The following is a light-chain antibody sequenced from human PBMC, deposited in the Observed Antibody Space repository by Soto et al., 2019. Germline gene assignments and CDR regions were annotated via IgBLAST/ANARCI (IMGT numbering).Light chain of an antibody. Sequence: PGEPATVACRASQNASNNVAWYQQQPGQAPRLLILGASTRAPGISPRFSGSGSGTEFTLTISSLQSEDFAVYYCQEYIQWPPGMFGPGTKVDIK. CDR3: QEYIQWPPGM. CDR2: GAS. J-gene: IGKJ1*01. V-gene: IGKV3-15*01. CDR1: QNASNN.